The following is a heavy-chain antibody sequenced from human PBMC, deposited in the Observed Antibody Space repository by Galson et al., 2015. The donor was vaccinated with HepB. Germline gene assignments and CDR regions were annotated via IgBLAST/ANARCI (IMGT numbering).Heavy chain of an antibody. Sequence: CAISGDSVSSNSAAYNWIRQSPSRGLEWLGRTYYRANWHTEYAVSVKSRITINADTSKNQFSLQLDSVTPEDTAVYYCARGTDGGGHYYETWGQRTRVTVSS. D-gene: IGHD3-22*01. J-gene: IGHJ5*02. CDR1: GDSVSSNSAA. CDR2: TYYRANWHT. CDR3: ARGTDGGGHYYET. V-gene: IGHV6-1*01.